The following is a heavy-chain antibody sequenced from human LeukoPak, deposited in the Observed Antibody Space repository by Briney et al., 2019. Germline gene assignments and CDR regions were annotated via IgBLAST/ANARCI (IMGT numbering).Heavy chain of an antibody. CDR1: GYTFTGYY. J-gene: IGHJ3*02. V-gene: IGHV1-2*02. CDR2: INPNSGGT. D-gene: IGHD3-22*01. CDR3: ARVDSSGYVRNAFDI. Sequence: ASVKVSCKASGYTFTGYYMHWVRQAPGQGLEWMGWINPNSGGTNYAQKFQGRVTMTRDTSISTAYMELSRLRSDDTAVYYCARVDSSGYVRNAFDIWGQGTMVTVSS.